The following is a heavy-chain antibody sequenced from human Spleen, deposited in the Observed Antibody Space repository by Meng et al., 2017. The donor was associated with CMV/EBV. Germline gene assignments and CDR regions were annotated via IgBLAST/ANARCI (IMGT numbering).Heavy chain of an antibody. CDR3: SRDCSSTSCYYYYYYYYGMDV. D-gene: IGHD2-2*01. CDR1: GFTFSSFW. CDR2: IKQDGSEK. J-gene: IGHJ6*02. V-gene: IGHV3-7*01. Sequence: GESLKISCAASGFTFSSFWMAWVRQAPGKGLEWVANIKQDGSEKYYVDFVKGRFTIYRENAKNSLYLQMNSLSAEDTAVYYCSRDCSSTSCYYYYYYYYGMDVWGQGTTVTVSS.